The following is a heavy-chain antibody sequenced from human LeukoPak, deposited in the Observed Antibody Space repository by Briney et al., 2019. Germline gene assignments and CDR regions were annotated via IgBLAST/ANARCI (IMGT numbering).Heavy chain of an antibody. V-gene: IGHV1-2*02. CDR2: INPNSGDT. D-gene: IGHD1-26*01. CDR1: GYTFTGYY. Sequence: GASVKVSCKASGYTFTGYYIHWVRQAPGQGLECMGWINPNSGDTNYAPKFQGRVTMTRDTSISTAYMELSRLRSDDTAVYYCARSREHTFDIWGQGTMVTVTS. CDR3: ARSREHTFDI. J-gene: IGHJ3*02.